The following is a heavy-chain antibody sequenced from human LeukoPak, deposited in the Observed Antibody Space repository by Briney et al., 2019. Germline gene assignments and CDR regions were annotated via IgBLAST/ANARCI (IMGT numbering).Heavy chain of an antibody. Sequence: SVKVSCKASGGTFSSYAISWVRQAPGQGLEWMGGIIPIFGTANYAQKFQGRVTITADESTSTAYMELSSLRSEDMAVYYCARDKSSYYYYMDVWGKGTTVTVSS. CDR1: GGTFSSYA. CDR3: ARDKSSYYYYMDV. CDR2: IIPIFGTA. V-gene: IGHV1-69*13. J-gene: IGHJ6*03.